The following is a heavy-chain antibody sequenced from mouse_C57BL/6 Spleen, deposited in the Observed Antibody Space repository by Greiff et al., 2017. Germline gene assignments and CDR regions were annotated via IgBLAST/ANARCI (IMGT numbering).Heavy chain of an antibody. J-gene: IGHJ4*01. D-gene: IGHD2-12*01. CDR2: IYPGDGGT. V-gene: IGHV1-80*01. Sequence: QVQLQQSGAELVKPGASVKLSCKASGYAFSSYWMHWVKQRPGQGLEWIGRIYPGDGGTNYNGKFKGKATLTADKSSSTAYMQLSSLTSEDSAVYCCARNELLPKDYYAMDYWGQGTSVTVSS. CDR3: ARNELLPKDYYAMDY. CDR1: GYAFSSYW.